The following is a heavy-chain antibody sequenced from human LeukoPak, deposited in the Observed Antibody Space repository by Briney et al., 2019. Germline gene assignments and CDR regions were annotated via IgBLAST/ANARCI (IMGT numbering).Heavy chain of an antibody. V-gene: IGHV3-21*06. CDR2: ISSGSSYI. CDR1: GFTFSSYS. CDR3: ARAAAAAVIPYYLDF. Sequence: GGSLRLSCAASGFTFSSYSINWVRQAPGKGLEWVSSISSGSSYIYFADSMKGRFTISRDNTQNLVYLQMNSLKAEDTAVYFCARAAAAAVIPYYLDFWGQGTLVTVSS. J-gene: IGHJ4*02. D-gene: IGHD6-25*01.